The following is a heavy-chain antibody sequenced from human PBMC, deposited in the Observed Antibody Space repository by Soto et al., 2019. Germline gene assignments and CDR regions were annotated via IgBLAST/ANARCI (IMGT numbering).Heavy chain of an antibody. V-gene: IGHV4-31*03. CDR3: ARSYGSGSYYHDAFDI. CDR1: GGSISSGGYY. Sequence: QVQLQESGPGLVKPSQTLSLTCTVSGGSISSGGYYWSWIRQHPGKGLEWIGYIYYSGSTYYNPSLKSRVTMSVDTSKNQFSLKLSSVTAADTAVYYCARSYGSGSYYHDAFDIWGQGTMVTVSS. D-gene: IGHD3-10*01. J-gene: IGHJ3*02. CDR2: IYYSGST.